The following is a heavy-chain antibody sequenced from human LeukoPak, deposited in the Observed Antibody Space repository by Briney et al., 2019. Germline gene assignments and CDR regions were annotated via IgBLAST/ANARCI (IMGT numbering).Heavy chain of an antibody. CDR2: ISSSSSTI. CDR1: GFTFSSYS. J-gene: IGHJ3*02. D-gene: IGHD6-25*01. V-gene: IGHV3-48*01. CDR3: ASRGAAWAFDI. Sequence: GGSLRLSFAASGFTFSSYSMNWVRQAPGKGLEWVSYISSSSSTIYYADSVKGRFTISRDNAKNSLYLQMNSLRAEDTAVYYCASRGAAWAFDIWGQGTMVTVSS.